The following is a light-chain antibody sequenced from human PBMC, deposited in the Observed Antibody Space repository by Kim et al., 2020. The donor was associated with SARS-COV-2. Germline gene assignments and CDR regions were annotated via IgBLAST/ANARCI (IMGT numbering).Light chain of an antibody. J-gene: IGLJ2*01. CDR3: SSKTSSSTVV. V-gene: IGLV2-14*04. Sequence: GQSITISSTGTSSDIGGYNYVSCCQQHPGKAPNLMIYDVSMRPSGVSTRFSGSKSGNTASLTISGLQAEDEADYYCSSKTSSSTVVFGGGTQLTVL. CDR2: DVS. CDR1: SSDIGGYNY.